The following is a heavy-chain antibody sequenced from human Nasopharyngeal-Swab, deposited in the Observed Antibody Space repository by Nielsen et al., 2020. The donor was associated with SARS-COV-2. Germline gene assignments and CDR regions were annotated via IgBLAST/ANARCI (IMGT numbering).Heavy chain of an antibody. CDR2: ISGSGGST. V-gene: IGHV3-48*03. J-gene: IGHJ4*02. D-gene: IGHD5-18*01. Sequence: WIRQSPGKGLEWVSAISGSGGSTYYADSVKGRFTISRDNAKNSLFLQMNSLRAEDTALYYCAREMGYSYGWDYWGQGTQVTVSS. CDR3: AREMGYSYGWDY.